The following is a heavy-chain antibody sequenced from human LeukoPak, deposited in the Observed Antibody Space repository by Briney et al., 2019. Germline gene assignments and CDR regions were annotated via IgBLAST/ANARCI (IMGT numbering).Heavy chain of an antibody. J-gene: IGHJ4*02. CDR3: SRERSSTSCPAN. Sequence: ASVKVSCKASGYTFTSYGISWVRQAPGQGLEWMGWISAYNGNTNYAQKLQGRVTMTTDTSTSTAYMELRSLRSDDTAVYYCSRERSSTSCPANWGEGTLVTVSS. V-gene: IGHV1-18*01. CDR2: ISAYNGNT. CDR1: GYTFTSYG. D-gene: IGHD2-2*01.